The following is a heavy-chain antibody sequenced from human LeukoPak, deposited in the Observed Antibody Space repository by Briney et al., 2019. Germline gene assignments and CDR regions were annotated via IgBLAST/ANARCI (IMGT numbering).Heavy chain of an antibody. D-gene: IGHD2-2*02. CDR3: ARVGNVDIVVVPAAIPAAENYYYYGMDV. CDR1: GGSISSYY. Sequence: SETLSLTCTVSGGSISSYYWSWIRQPPGKGLEWIGYIYYSGSTNYNPSLKSRVTISVDTSRNQFSLKLSSVTAADTAVYYCARVGNVDIVVVPAAIPAAENYYYYGMDVWGQGTTVTVSS. V-gene: IGHV4-59*01. J-gene: IGHJ6*02. CDR2: IYYSGST.